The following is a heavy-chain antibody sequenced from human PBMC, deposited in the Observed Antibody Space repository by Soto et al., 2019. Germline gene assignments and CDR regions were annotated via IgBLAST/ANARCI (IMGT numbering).Heavy chain of an antibody. V-gene: IGHV1-8*01. CDR3: ARKNFNYYDSNGYCCGLFDP. CDR2: MNPNRGNT. J-gene: IGHJ5*02. CDR1: GYTFTSYD. Sequence: ASVKVSCKASGYTFTSYDINWVRQATGKGLEWMGWMNPNRGNTGYAQKFQVRVTMIRNTSISTAYMELSRLRSEDTAVYYCARKNFNYYDSNGYCCGLFDPWGQGTLVTVSS. D-gene: IGHD3-22*01.